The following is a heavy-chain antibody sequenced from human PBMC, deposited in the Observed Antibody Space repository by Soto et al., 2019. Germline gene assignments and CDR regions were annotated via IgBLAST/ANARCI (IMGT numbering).Heavy chain of an antibody. CDR1: GFTFSTYA. V-gene: IGHV3-23*01. CDR3: AHPRGYGVFDAYDI. Sequence: EVQLLESGGGLVQPGGSLRLSCVASGFTFSTYAMSWVRQAPGKGLEWVSAISGSGAEIYYTDSVRGRFAISRDNSIDTLFLQMSHLKSEDTAVYYCAHPRGYGVFDAYDIWGQGTMVTVS. D-gene: IGHD4-17*01. J-gene: IGHJ3*02. CDR2: ISGSGAEI.